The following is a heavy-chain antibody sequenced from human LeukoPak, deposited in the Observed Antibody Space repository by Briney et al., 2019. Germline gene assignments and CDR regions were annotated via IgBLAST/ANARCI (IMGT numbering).Heavy chain of an antibody. J-gene: IGHJ4*02. Sequence: ASVKVSCKASGGTFSSYAISWVRQAPGQRLEWMGGIIPIFGTANYAQKFQGRVTITADKSTSTAYMELSSLRCEDTAVYYCARGGSGWRFDYWGQGTLVTVSS. V-gene: IGHV1-69*06. CDR3: ARGGSGWRFDY. D-gene: IGHD6-19*01. CDR2: IIPIFGTA. CDR1: GGTFSSYA.